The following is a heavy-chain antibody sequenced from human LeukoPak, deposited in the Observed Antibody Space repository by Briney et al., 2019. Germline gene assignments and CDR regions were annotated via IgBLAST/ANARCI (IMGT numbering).Heavy chain of an antibody. Sequence: GGSLRLSCAASGFTFSNYAMSRVRQAPGKGLEWVSGLSGSGGSTYYADSVKGRFTISRDNFKNTLYLQMNSLRAEDTAVYYCAKGGGGDFPFDCWGQGTLVTVSS. CDR2: LSGSGGST. V-gene: IGHV3-23*01. CDR1: GFTFSNYA. J-gene: IGHJ4*02. CDR3: AKGGGGDFPFDC. D-gene: IGHD2-21*02.